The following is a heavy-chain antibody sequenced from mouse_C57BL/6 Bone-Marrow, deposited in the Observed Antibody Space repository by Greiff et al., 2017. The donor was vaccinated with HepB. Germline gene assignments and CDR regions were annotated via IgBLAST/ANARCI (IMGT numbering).Heavy chain of an antibody. D-gene: IGHD1-1*01. J-gene: IGHJ3*01. Sequence: EVKLVESGGGLVQSGRSLRLSCATSGFTFSDFYMEWVRQAPGKGLEWIAASRNKANDYTTEYSASVKGRFIVSRDTSQSILYLQMNALRAEDTAIYYCARDPPYYYGSSPFAYWGQGTLVTVSA. V-gene: IGHV7-1*01. CDR2: SRNKANDYTT. CDR3: ARDPPYYYGSSPFAY. CDR1: GFTFSDFY.